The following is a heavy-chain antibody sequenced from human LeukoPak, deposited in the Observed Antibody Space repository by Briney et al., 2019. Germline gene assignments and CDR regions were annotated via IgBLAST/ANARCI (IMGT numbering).Heavy chain of an antibody. Sequence: SETLSLTCTVSGGSISSYYLSWIRQPPGKGLEWIGYIYYSGSTNYNPSLKSRVTISVDTSKNQFSLKLSSVTAADTAVYYCALLGYYDSSGYLMARAFDIWGQGTMVTVSS. V-gene: IGHV4-59*01. D-gene: IGHD3-22*01. CDR3: ALLGYYDSSGYLMARAFDI. J-gene: IGHJ3*02. CDR1: GGSISSYY. CDR2: IYYSGST.